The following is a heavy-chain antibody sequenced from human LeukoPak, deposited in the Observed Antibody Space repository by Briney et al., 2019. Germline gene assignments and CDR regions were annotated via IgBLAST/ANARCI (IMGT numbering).Heavy chain of an antibody. J-gene: IGHJ1*01. CDR2: IRIDGST. D-gene: IGHD6-13*01. CDR3: AKDSSWYFHH. Sequence: GGSLRLSCAASGFTFSNYNMHWVRQAPGKGLEWVAFIRIDGSTKYSDSVKGRFTISRDNSKNTLYLQVNSLSPEDTAVYYCAKDSSWYFHHWGQGTLVTVSS. CDR1: GFTFSNYN. V-gene: IGHV3-30*02.